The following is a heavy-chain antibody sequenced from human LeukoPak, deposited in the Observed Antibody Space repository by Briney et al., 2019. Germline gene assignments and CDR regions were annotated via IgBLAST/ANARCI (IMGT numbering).Heavy chain of an antibody. Sequence: PGRSLRLSCAASGFTFSSYAMHWVRQAPGKGLEWVSDIRGSGSNTHYADSVKGRFTISRDNSKNTLYLQMNSLRAEDTAIYYCAKGAADIVAIPFDPWGQGTLVTVSS. J-gene: IGHJ5*02. CDR2: IRGSGSNT. V-gene: IGHV3-23*01. D-gene: IGHD5-12*01. CDR1: GFTFSSYA. CDR3: AKGAADIVAIPFDP.